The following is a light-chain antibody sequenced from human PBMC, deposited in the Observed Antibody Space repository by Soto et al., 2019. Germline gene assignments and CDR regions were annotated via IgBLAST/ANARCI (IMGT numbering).Light chain of an antibody. CDR3: AAWDASLNGYV. CDR1: SSNIGGNT. Sequence: QSVLTQPPSASGTPGQRATISCATSSSNIGGNTVNWYQQVPGTAPKLLIYSYDQRPSGVPDRVSGSKSGTSASLAISWLQSEYEADYYCAAWDASLNGYVFGTGIKLTVL. V-gene: IGLV1-44*01. CDR2: SYD. J-gene: IGLJ1*01.